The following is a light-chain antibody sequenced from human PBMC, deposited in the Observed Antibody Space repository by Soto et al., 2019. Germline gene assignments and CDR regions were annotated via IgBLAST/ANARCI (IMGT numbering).Light chain of an antibody. CDR1: QSVSSN. J-gene: IGKJ1*01. V-gene: IGKV3-15*01. Sequence: EIAMTQSPATLSESPGERATLSCRASQSVSSNLAWYQQKPGQAPRLFIYGASTRATGIPARFSGSGSGTEFTLTISSLQSEDFSVYYCQQYNNWPRTFGQGTKVEI. CDR2: GAS. CDR3: QQYNNWPRT.